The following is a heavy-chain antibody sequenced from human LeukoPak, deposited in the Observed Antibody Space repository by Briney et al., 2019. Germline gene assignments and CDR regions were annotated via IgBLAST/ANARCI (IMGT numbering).Heavy chain of an antibody. CDR3: ASLGYCSSITCSDY. Sequence: SETLSLTCTVSGGSISSYYWSWIRQSPGKGLEWIGHIYYSGSTNYNPSLKNQVTISIDTSKNQFSLKLSSVTAADTAVYYCASLGYCSSITCSDYWGQGTLVTVSS. CDR1: GGSISSYY. CDR2: IYYSGST. D-gene: IGHD2-2*01. J-gene: IGHJ4*02. V-gene: IGHV4-59*01.